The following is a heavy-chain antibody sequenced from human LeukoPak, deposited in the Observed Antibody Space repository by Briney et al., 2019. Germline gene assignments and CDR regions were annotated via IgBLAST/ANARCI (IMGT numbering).Heavy chain of an antibody. V-gene: IGHV3-48*01. CDR2: ISSSSTI. Sequence: GGSLRLSCAASGFTFSSYSMNWVRQAPGKGLEWVSYISSSSTIYYADSVKGRFTISRDNAKNSLYLQMNSLRAEDTAVYYCARDPWGGYYDSSGYFDYWGQGTLVTVSS. CDR3: ARDPWGGYYDSSGYFDY. CDR1: GFTFSSYS. J-gene: IGHJ4*02. D-gene: IGHD3-22*01.